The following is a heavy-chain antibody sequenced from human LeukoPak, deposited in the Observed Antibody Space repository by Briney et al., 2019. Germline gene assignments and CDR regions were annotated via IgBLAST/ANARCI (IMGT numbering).Heavy chain of an antibody. V-gene: IGHV3-33*01. CDR1: GFTFSNYG. CDR3: ARNYYDSSGYQEATF. Sequence: GTSLRLSCAASGFTFSNYGMHWVRQAPGKGLEWVAGIWYDGGYKYYADSVKGRFTIPRDNSKNTLFLQMDSLRAEDTAVYYCARNYYDSSGYQEATFWGQGTLVSVSS. D-gene: IGHD3-22*01. CDR2: IWYDGGYK. J-gene: IGHJ4*02.